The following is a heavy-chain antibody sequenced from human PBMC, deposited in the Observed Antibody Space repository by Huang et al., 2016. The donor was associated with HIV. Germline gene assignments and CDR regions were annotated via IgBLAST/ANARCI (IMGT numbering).Heavy chain of an antibody. CDR1: GGTFSTYA. J-gene: IGHJ6*02. CDR3: ARGRTRSSLYDSYYGLDV. CDR2: IIPSVGTA. D-gene: IGHD6-6*01. Sequence: QVQLVQSGAEVKKPGSSVKVSCKASGGTFSTYAISWVRQAPGQGLEWRGGIIPSVGTANYEKNFKGTVTITADEFTSTAYMELSSLRSEDTALYYCARGRTRSSLYDSYYGLDVWGQGTTVTVSS. V-gene: IGHV1-69*01.